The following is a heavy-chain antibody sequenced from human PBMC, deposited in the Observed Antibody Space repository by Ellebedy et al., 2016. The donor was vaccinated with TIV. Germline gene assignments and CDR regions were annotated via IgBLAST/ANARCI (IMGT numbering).Heavy chain of an antibody. J-gene: IGHJ4*02. CDR2: VYSGCST. CDR3: ARGVGNCSGPSCYALDY. D-gene: IGHD5-12*01. CDR1: GFTVNTNY. Sequence: GESLKISCAASGFTVNTNYMTWVRQPPGKGLEWVSLVYSGCSTYYADSVQGRFTISRDRSKNTLYLEMTSLRDEDTAVYYCARGVGNCSGPSCYALDYWGRGTLVTVSS. V-gene: IGHV3-66*01.